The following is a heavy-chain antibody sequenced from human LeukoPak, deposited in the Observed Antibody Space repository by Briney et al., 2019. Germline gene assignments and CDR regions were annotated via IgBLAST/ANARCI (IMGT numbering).Heavy chain of an antibody. CDR1: GYTFTGYY. J-gene: IGHJ4*02. V-gene: IGHV1-2*02. CDR3: ARDPRPINGEYGSGSYYNVFFDY. CDR2: INPNSGGT. Sequence: ASVKVSCKASGYTFTGYYMHWVRQAPGQGLEWMGWINPNSGGTNYAQKFQGRVTMTRDTSISTAYMELSRLRSDDTAVYYCARDPRPINGEYGSGSYYNVFFDYWGQGTLVTVSS. D-gene: IGHD3-10*01.